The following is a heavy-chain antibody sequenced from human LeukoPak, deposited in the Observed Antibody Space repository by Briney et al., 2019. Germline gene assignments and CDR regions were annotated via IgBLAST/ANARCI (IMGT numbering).Heavy chain of an antibody. CDR2: IYTSGST. CDR1: GGSISSGSYY. D-gene: IGHD4-23*01. CDR3: ARAPTIRGGNPSRVRGMDV. J-gene: IGHJ6*02. Sequence: SQTLSLTCTVSGGSISSGSYYWSWIRQPAGKGLEWIGRIYTSGSTNYNPSLKSRVTISVDTSKNQFSLKLSSVTAADTAVYYCARAPTIRGGNPSRVRGMDVWGQGTTVTVSS. V-gene: IGHV4-61*02.